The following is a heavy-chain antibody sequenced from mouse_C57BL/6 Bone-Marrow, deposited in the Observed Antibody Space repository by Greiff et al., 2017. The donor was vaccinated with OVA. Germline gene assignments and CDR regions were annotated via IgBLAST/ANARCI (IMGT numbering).Heavy chain of an antibody. CDR1: GYTFTSYW. CDR2: IDPNSGGT. CDR3: ASGYYSNESYAMDY. D-gene: IGHD2-5*01. J-gene: IGHJ4*01. V-gene: IGHV1-72*01. Sequence: HVQLQPPWAELVKPGASVKLSCKASGYTFTSYWMHWVKQRPGRGLEWIGRIDPNSGGTKYNEKFKSKATLTVDKPSSTAYMQLSSLTSEDSAVYYCASGYYSNESYAMDYWGQGTSVTVSS.